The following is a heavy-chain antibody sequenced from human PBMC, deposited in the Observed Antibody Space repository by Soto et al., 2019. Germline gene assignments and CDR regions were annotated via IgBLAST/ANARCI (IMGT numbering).Heavy chain of an antibody. J-gene: IGHJ6*02. D-gene: IGHD4-4*01. V-gene: IGHV4-30-4*01. CDR2: IYYSGST. CDR3: ATAEYSNYVGCYYGMDV. CDR1: GGSISSGDYY. Sequence: QVQLQESGPGLVKPSQTLSLTCTVSGGSISSGDYYWSWIRQPPGKGLEWIGYIYYSGSTYYKPSLKSRVTIALDTSKNQFSLKLSSVTAADMDVYYCATAEYSNYVGCYYGMDVWGQGTTVTVSS.